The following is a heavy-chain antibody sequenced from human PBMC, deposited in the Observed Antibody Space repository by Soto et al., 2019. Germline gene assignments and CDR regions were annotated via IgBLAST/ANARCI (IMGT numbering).Heavy chain of an antibody. CDR3: ARGGQLELRWSYGMDV. Sequence: SETLSLTCTVSGGSISSSSYYWGWIRQPPGKGLEWIGSIYYSGSTYYNPSLKSRVTISVDTSKNQFSLKLSSVAAADTAVYYCARGGQLELRWSYGMDVWGQGTTVTVSS. J-gene: IGHJ6*02. CDR1: GGSISSSSYY. V-gene: IGHV4-39*01. D-gene: IGHD1-7*01. CDR2: IYYSGST.